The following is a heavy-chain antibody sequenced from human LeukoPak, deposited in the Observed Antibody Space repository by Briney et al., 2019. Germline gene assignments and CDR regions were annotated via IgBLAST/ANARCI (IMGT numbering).Heavy chain of an antibody. V-gene: IGHV4-39*01. CDR1: GGSIISSSYY. CDR2: IYYSGST. CDR3: ARAHAGLYEGFDI. J-gene: IGHJ3*02. Sequence: SETLSLTCTVSGGSIISSSYYWGWIRQPPGKGLEWIGNIYYSGSTYYNPSLKSRVTISVDASKNQFSLKLNSVTAADTAVYYCARAHAGLYEGFDIWGQGTLVTVSS. D-gene: IGHD4/OR15-4a*01.